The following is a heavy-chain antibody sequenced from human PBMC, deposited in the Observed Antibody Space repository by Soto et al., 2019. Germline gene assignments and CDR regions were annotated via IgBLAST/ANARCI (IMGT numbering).Heavy chain of an antibody. CDR1: GFTFSSYS. Sequence: EVQLVESGGGLVKPGGSLRLSCAASGFTFSSYSMNWVRQAPGKGLEWVSSISSSSSYIYYADSVKGRFTISRDNAKNSLYLQMNSLRAEDTAVYYCARGGGDYIWGSYSFDYWGQGTLVTVSS. CDR3: ARGGGDYIWGSYSFDY. J-gene: IGHJ4*02. D-gene: IGHD3-16*01. V-gene: IGHV3-21*01. CDR2: ISSSSSYI.